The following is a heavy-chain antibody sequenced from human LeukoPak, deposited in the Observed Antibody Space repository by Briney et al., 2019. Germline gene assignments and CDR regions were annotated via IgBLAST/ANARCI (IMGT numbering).Heavy chain of an antibody. J-gene: IGHJ5*02. CDR3: ARGPYSSSSGRWFDP. V-gene: IGHV4-4*09. Sequence: SETLSLTCAVYGGSFSGYYWSWIRQPPGKGLEWIGYIYTSGSTNYNPSLKSRVTISVDTSKNQFSLKLSSVTAADTAVYYCARGPYSSSSGRWFDPWGQGTLVTVSS. CDR2: IYTSGST. D-gene: IGHD6-6*01. CDR1: GGSFSGYY.